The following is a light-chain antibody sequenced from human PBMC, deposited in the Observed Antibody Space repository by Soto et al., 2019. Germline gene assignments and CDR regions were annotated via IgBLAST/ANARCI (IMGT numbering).Light chain of an antibody. CDR3: QQYIDWPLT. CDR1: QSLATN. V-gene: IGKV3-15*01. CDR2: GIS. J-gene: IGKJ4*01. Sequence: EIVMTQSPVTLSVSPGERVTLSCRASQSLATNLAWYQQKPGQTPRLIIYGISARASGIPGRFSGSGFGTDFTLTISSLQPEDSAVYYCQQYIDWPLTFGGGTKVEIK.